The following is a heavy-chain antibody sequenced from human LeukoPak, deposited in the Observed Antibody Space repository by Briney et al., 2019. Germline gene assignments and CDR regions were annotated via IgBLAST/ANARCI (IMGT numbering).Heavy chain of an antibody. J-gene: IGHJ4*02. CDR2: INHSGST. V-gene: IGHV4-34*01. CDR1: GGSFSGYY. CDR3: ARGPGVGDGYNSHYFDY. Sequence: PSETLSLTCAVYGGSFSGYYWSWIRQPPGKGLEWIGEINHSGSTNYNPSLKSRVTISVDTSKNQFSLKLSSVTAADTAVYYCARGPGVGDGYNSHYFDYWGQGTLVTVSS. D-gene: IGHD5-12*01.